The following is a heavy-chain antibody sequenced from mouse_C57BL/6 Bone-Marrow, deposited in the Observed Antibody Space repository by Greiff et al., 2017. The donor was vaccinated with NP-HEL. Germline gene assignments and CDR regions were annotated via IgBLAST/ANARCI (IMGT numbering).Heavy chain of an antibody. CDR1: GYTFTSYW. J-gene: IGHJ2*01. D-gene: IGHD1-1*01. V-gene: IGHV1-64*01. Sequence: VQLQQPGAELVKPGASVKLSCKASGYTFTSYWMHWVKQRPGQGLEWIGMIHPTSGSTNYNEKFKSKATLTVDKSSSTAYMQLSSLTSEDSAVYYCASCGSSDKLSYFDYWGQGTTLTVAS. CDR3: ASCGSSDKLSYFDY. CDR2: IHPTSGST.